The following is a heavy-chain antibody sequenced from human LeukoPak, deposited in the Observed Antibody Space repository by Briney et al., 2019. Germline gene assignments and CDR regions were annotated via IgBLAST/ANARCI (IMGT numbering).Heavy chain of an antibody. D-gene: IGHD2-15*01. Sequence: DPLSLPCSVSGGPICSCSYFWGWIPQPPGRGLVWIGFIYYSGSTYYHPSLKSRVTISVDTSKNQFSLKLSSVTAAATAVYYCARERAAPRRFYFDYWGQGTLVTVSS. V-gene: IGHV4-39*07. J-gene: IGHJ4*02. CDR2: IYYSGST. CDR3: ARERAAPRRFYFDY. CDR1: GGPICSCSYF.